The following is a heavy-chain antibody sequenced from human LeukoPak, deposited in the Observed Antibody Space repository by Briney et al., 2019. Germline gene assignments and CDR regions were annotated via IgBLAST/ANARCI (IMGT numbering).Heavy chain of an antibody. CDR2: IYYTGSA. CDR3: AREVAAASEN. V-gene: IGHV4-39*02. Sequence: PSETLSLTCTVSGGSISSSSYYWGWIRQPPGKGLGWIGTIYYTGSAYYNPSLKSRVTISVDTSKNQFSLNLNSVTAADTAIYYCAREVAAASENWGQGTLVTVSS. CDR1: GGSISSSSYY. J-gene: IGHJ4*02. D-gene: IGHD2-2*01.